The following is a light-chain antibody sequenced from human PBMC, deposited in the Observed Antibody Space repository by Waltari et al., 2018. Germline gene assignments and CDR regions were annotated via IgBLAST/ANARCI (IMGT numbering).Light chain of an antibody. V-gene: IGLV2-14*01. Sequence: QSALTQPASVSGSPGQSITISCTGASSDVGGYNYVSWYQHHPGKAPKLMFYEVSNRPSGVSNRFSGSKSGNTASLTISGLHAEDEADYYCSSYTSSSTPYVFGTGTKVTVL. CDR2: EVS. J-gene: IGLJ1*01. CDR3: SSYTSSSTPYV. CDR1: SSDVGGYNY.